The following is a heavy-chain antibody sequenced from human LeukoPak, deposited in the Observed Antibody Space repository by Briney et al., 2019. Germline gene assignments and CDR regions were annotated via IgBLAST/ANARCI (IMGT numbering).Heavy chain of an antibody. D-gene: IGHD6-19*01. Sequence: PSETLSLTCAVSGRSIKSGYYWGWMRQPPGKGLEWIGSLSRSGSPYYNASLKSRVTISIDTSKNQFSPKLSSVTAADTAVYYCATPSYSSGYFGYWGQGTLVTLSS. CDR2: LSRSGSP. CDR3: ATPSYSSGYFGY. J-gene: IGHJ4*02. V-gene: IGHV4-38-2*01. CDR1: GRSIKSGYY.